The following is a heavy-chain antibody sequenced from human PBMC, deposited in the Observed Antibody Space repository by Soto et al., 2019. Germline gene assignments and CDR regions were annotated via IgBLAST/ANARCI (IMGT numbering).Heavy chain of an antibody. Sequence: EVQLLESGGGLVKPGGSLRLPFEASGFTFSTYPMTWVRQAQGKGLEWVSTISGSGGTTYYADSVRGRFTISRDNSKNTLYLQMNTLRAEDTALYSCTRYCPTASCYIRYGMDVWGQGTTVTVSS. D-gene: IGHD2-2*02. J-gene: IGHJ6*02. V-gene: IGHV3-23*01. CDR1: GFTFSTYP. CDR3: TRYCPTASCYIRYGMDV. CDR2: ISGSGGTT.